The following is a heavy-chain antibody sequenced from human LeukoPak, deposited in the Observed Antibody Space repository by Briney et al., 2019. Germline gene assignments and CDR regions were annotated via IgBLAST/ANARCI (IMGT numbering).Heavy chain of an antibody. CDR2: ISGGGGST. CDR3: AKGAYFSGSYGFAFDY. D-gene: IGHD3-10*01. CDR1: GLTFSSYP. Sequence: GGSLRLSCAASGLTFSSYPMTWVRQAPGKGLEWVSAISGGGGSTHYADSVKGRFTISRDNSKNTLYLQMNSPRAEDTAVYFCAKGAYFSGSYGFAFDYWGQGTLVTVSS. J-gene: IGHJ4*02. V-gene: IGHV3-23*01.